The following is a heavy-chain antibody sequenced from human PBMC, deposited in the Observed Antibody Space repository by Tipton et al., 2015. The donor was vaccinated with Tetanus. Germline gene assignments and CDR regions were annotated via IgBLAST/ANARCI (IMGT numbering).Heavy chain of an antibody. V-gene: IGHV4-31*03. CDR1: DGPVSSGGHY. J-gene: IGHJ2*01. D-gene: IGHD5-12*01. CDR3: ARAELRRGFSGYLYYDL. CDR2: IYYSGTT. Sequence: TLSLTCTVSDGPVSSGGHYWGWVRQLPGKGLEWIGCIYYSGTTYYNPSLRSRLSISVDTSKNQFSLSLASVTAADTAIYYRARAELRRGFSGYLYYDLWGRGILVTVSS.